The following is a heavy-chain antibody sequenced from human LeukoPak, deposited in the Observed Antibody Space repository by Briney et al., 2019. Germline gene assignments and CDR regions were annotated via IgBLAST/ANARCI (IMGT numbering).Heavy chain of an antibody. Sequence: SETLSLTCTVSGGSISSYYWSWIRQPPGKGLELIGHIYYSGSTNYNPSLKSRVTISVDTSKNKFSLKLSSVTAADTAVYYCARVFGNYDYAFDIWGQGTMVTVSS. J-gene: IGHJ3*02. CDR3: ARVFGNYDYAFDI. V-gene: IGHV4-59*01. D-gene: IGHD3-22*01. CDR1: GGSISSYY. CDR2: IYYSGST.